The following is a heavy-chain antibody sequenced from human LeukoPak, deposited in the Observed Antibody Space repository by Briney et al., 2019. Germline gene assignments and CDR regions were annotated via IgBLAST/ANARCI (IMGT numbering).Heavy chain of an antibody. Sequence: PGGSLRVSCEVSGFTFTDYWMNWVRQAPGKGPEWVASIRQDGSEKTYVGSVKGRFTISRDNTKNSLSLQLNGLRAEDTAVYYCARDGTAAGLYFDLWGQGTLVTVSS. CDR2: IRQDGSEK. J-gene: IGHJ4*01. D-gene: IGHD6-13*01. CDR3: ARDGTAAGLYFDL. V-gene: IGHV3-7*01. CDR1: GFTFTDYW.